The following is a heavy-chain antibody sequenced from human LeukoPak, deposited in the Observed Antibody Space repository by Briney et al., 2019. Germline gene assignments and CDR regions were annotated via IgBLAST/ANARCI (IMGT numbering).Heavy chain of an antibody. CDR3: ARETGHGYNWMGY. Sequence: GASAKVSCKASGGTFSSYAISWVRQAPGQGLEWMGGIIPIFGTANSAQTFQGRVTITADESTSTAYMELRSLRSEDTAVYYCARETGHGYNWMGYWGQGTLVTVSS. J-gene: IGHJ4*02. D-gene: IGHD5-24*01. CDR1: GGTFSSYA. V-gene: IGHV1-69*13. CDR2: IIPIFGTA.